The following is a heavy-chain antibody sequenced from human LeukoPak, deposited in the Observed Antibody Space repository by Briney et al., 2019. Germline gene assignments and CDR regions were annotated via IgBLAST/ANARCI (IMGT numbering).Heavy chain of an antibody. D-gene: IGHD6-6*01. V-gene: IGHV3-21*01. CDR2: ISSSSSYI. Sequence: GGSLRLSCAASGFTFSSYSMNWVRQAPGKGLEWVSSISSSSSYIYYADSVKGRFTISRDNAKNSLYLQMNSLRAEDTAVYYCAREKIEYSSSRGIFDYWGRGTLVTVSS. CDR3: AREKIEYSSSRGIFDY. J-gene: IGHJ4*02. CDR1: GFTFSSYS.